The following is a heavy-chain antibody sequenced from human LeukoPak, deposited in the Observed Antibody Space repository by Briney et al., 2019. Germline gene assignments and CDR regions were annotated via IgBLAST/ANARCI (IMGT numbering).Heavy chain of an antibody. CDR3: ARALVFRSSTSPVAGLTNYYYYGMDV. CDR2: ISSSGSTI. CDR1: GFTFSSYE. J-gene: IGHJ6*02. Sequence: GGSLRLSCAASGFTFSSYEMNWVRQAPGKGLEWVSYISSSGSTIYYADSVKGRFTISGDNAKNSLYLQMNSLRAEDTAVYYCARALVFRSSTSPVAGLTNYYYYGMDVWGQGTTVTVSS. D-gene: IGHD2-2*01. V-gene: IGHV3-48*03.